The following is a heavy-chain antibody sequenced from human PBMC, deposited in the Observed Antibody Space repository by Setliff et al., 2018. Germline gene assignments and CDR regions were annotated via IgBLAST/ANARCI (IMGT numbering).Heavy chain of an antibody. J-gene: IGHJ5*02. CDR1: GFTFSSYW. CDR3: STRTVAARSLDT. CDR2: IRQDGSEK. V-gene: IGHV3-7*01. D-gene: IGHD6-13*01. Sequence: PGGSLRLSCAASGFTFSSYWMSWVRQAPGKGLEWVSNIRQDGSEKHYVDSVKGRFTISRDNAKNSLYLQSNSLRAEDTAVYYCSTRTVAARSLDTWGQGTLVTVSS.